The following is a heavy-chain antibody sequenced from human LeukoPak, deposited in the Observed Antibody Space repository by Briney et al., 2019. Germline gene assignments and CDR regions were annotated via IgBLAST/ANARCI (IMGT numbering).Heavy chain of an antibody. Sequence: TLSLTCVVYGVSFRGYYWSWLRQPPAKGLEWIGEVNHSGSTNYNPSLKSRVTISVDTSKNQFSLKLSSVTAADTAVYYCARKPGSGNWFDPWGQGTLVTVSS. CDR3: ARKPGSGNWFDP. D-gene: IGHD2-15*01. J-gene: IGHJ5*02. CDR1: GVSFRGYY. CDR2: VNHSGST. V-gene: IGHV4-34*09.